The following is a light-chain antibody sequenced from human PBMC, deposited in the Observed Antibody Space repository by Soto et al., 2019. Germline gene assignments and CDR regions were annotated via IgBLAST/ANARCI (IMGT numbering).Light chain of an antibody. CDR1: SSDVGGYNY. CDR2: DVS. CDR3: CSYAGSYIV. Sequence: QSALTQPRSVSGSPGQSVTISCTGTSSDVGGYNYVSWYQQHPGNAPKLMIYDVSKRPSGVPVRFSGSKSGNTAALTISGLQAEDEADYYCCSYAGSYIVFGTGTKVTVL. V-gene: IGLV2-11*01. J-gene: IGLJ1*01.